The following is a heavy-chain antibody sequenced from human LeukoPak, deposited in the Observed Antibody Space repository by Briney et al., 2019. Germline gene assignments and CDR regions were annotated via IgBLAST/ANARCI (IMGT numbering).Heavy chain of an antibody. CDR2: IGASGSHI. Sequence: PGGSLRLSCAASGFTFSTYSMNWVRQTPGKGLDWVSSIGASGSHIYYADSVKGRFTISRDNAKNSLYLQVNGLRAEDTAVYYCARVGRGGTREDTFDIWGQGTMVTVSS. J-gene: IGHJ3*02. CDR3: ARVGRGGTREDTFDI. D-gene: IGHD3-16*01. V-gene: IGHV3-21*01. CDR1: GFTFSTYS.